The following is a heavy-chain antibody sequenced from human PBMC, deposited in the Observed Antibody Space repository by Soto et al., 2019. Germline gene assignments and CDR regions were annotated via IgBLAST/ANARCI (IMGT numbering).Heavy chain of an antibody. D-gene: IGHD3-22*01. CDR3: ARDYSAYDSSGYPDY. CDR1: GFSFSSYS. J-gene: IGHJ4*02. Sequence: GGSLRLSCAASGFSFSSYSMNWVRQAPGKGLEWVSYIGSSGGSIIYADSVKGRFTISRDNSKNTLYLQMNSLRAEDTAVYYCARDYSAYDSSGYPDYWGQGTLVTVSS. V-gene: IGHV3-48*01. CDR2: IGSSGGSI.